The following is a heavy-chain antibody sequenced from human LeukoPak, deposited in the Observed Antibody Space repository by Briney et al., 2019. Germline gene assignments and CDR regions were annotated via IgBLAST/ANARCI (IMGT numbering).Heavy chain of an antibody. J-gene: IGHJ1*01. CDR3: ARGTTLRLVGATRGEYFQH. CDR2: INHSGST. V-gene: IGHV4-39*07. Sequence: PSETLSLTCTVSGVSISSSSYYWGWLRQPPGKGLEWIGEINHSGSTNYNPSLKSRITRTVDTSKTQFSLTLSSVTAADTAVYYCARGTTLRLVGATRGEYFQHWGQGTLVTVSS. CDR1: GVSISSSSYY. D-gene: IGHD1-26*01.